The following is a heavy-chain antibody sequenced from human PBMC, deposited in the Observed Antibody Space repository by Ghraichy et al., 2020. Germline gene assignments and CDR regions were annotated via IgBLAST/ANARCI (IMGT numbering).Heavy chain of an antibody. V-gene: IGHV1-69*04. CDR1: GGTFSSYT. CDR2: IIPILGIA. D-gene: IGHD2-2*01. J-gene: IGHJ5*02. Sequence: SVKVSCKASGGTFSSYTISWVRQAPGQGLEWMGRIIPILGIANYAQKFQGRVTITADKSTSTAYMELSSLRSEDTAVYYCARDLWYCSSTSCSKRGGGWFDPWGQGTLVTVSS. CDR3: ARDLWYCSSTSCSKRGGGWFDP.